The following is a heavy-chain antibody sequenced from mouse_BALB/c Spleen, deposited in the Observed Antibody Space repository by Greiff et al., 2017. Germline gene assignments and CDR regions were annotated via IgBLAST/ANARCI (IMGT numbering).Heavy chain of an antibody. J-gene: IGHJ4*01. CDR3: ARGEYGNSGYAMDY. V-gene: IGHV5-12-2*01. Sequence: EVQLVESGGGLVQPGGSLKLSCAASGFTFSSYTMSWVRQTPEKRLEWVAYISNGGGSTYYPDTVKGRFTISRDNAKNTLYLQMSSLKSEDTAMYYCARGEYGNSGYAMDYGGQGTSVTVSS. CDR1: GFTFSSYT. CDR2: ISNGGGST. D-gene: IGHD2-10*02.